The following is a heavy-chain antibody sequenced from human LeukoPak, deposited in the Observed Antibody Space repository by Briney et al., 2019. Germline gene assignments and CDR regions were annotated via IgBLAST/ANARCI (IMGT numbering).Heavy chain of an antibody. CDR2: ISASGSS. CDR1: GASISGSGYY. V-gene: IGHV4-61*02. CDR3: ARDSVRADYIDY. J-gene: IGHJ4*02. Sequence: PSETLSLTCTVSGASISGSGYYWGWIRQPAGKGLEWIGRISASGSSNYNPSLKSRITMSVDTSKNHFSLNLSSVTAADTAVYYCARDSVRADYIDYWGQGTLVTVSS.